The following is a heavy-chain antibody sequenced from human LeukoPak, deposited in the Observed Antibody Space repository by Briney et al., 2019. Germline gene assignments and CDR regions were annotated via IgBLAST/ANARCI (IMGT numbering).Heavy chain of an antibody. D-gene: IGHD6-13*01. V-gene: IGHV4-59*08. J-gene: IGHJ5*02. Sequence: SETLSLTCTVSGGSINSFYWSWIRQPPGKGLEWIGYIHSSGSTNYNPSLKSRVTISVDTSKNQVSLKLSSVTAADTAVYYCARQSAGIAGGPGFDPWGQGTLVTVSS. CDR2: IHSSGST. CDR3: ARQSAGIAGGPGFDP. CDR1: GGSINSFY.